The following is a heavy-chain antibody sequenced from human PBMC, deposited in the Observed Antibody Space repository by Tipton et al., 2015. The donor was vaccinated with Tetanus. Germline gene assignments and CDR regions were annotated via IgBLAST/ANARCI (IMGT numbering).Heavy chain of an antibody. CDR1: GFTFSSYW. CDR2: IKQDGRER. Sequence: VQLVQSGGGLVQPGGSLRLSCAASGFTFSSYWMSWVRQAPGKGLEWVASIKQDGRERYYVDSVKGRLTISRDNAKNSLFLQMTSLRAEDTAMYYCRAGSWLGGPGTLVTVSS. D-gene: IGHD5-18*01. V-gene: IGHV3-7*03. CDR3: RAGSWL. J-gene: IGHJ4*01.